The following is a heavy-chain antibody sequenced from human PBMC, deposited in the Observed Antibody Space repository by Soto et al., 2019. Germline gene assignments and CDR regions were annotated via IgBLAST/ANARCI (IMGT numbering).Heavy chain of an antibody. Sequence: QVQLVESGGGVVQPGRSLRLSCAASGFTFSSYAMHWVRQAPGKGLEWVAVISYDGSNKYYADSVKGRFTISRDNSKNALYLQMNSLRAEDTAVYYCGRDKRDLRFLEWSYYFDFWRQGTLVTVSS. CDR3: GRDKRDLRFLEWSYYFDF. CDR2: ISYDGSNK. V-gene: IGHV3-30-3*01. D-gene: IGHD3-3*01. CDR1: GFTFSSYA. J-gene: IGHJ4*02.